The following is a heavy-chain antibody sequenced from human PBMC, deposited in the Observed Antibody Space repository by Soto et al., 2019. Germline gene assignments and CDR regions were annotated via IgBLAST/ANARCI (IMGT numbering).Heavy chain of an antibody. Sequence: VQLVETGGGLIQPGGSLRLSCAASGFTVSNSYMSWVRQAPGKGLEWVSVIYSGGNTYYADSVRGRFTISRDNSKNTLYLQMNSLRAEDMAVYYCARDGYSSNWNDHWGQGTLVTVSS. D-gene: IGHD6-13*01. CDR2: IYSGGNT. J-gene: IGHJ5*02. CDR3: ARDGYSSNWNDH. CDR1: GFTVSNSY. V-gene: IGHV3-53*02.